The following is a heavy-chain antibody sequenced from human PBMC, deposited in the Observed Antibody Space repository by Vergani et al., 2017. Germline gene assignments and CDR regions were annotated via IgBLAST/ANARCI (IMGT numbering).Heavy chain of an antibody. CDR3: ARDLRLLYNRFDP. Sequence: QVQLVESGGGVVQPGRSLRLSCAASGFTFNQSGMHWVRQAPGKGLEWVAVTWYDGNNKQYADSVKGRFTISRDNSKSTMYLQMNSLRDEDTGVYYCARDLRLLYNRFDPWGQGPWSPSPQ. D-gene: IGHD1-14*01. V-gene: IGHV3-33*01. J-gene: IGHJ5*02. CDR1: GFTFNQSG. CDR2: TWYDGNNK.